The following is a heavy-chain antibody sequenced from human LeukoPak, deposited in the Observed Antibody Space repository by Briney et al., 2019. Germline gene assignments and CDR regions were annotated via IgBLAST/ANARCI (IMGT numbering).Heavy chain of an antibody. CDR1: GYTFTSYG. Sequence: ASVKVPCKASGYTFTSYGISWVRQAPGQGLEWMGWISAYNGNTNYAQKLQGRVTMTTDTSTSTAYMELRSLRSEDTAVYYCASAKGPYYYDSSGYYSIDYWGQGTLVTVSS. J-gene: IGHJ4*02. CDR2: ISAYNGNT. V-gene: IGHV1-18*01. D-gene: IGHD3-22*01. CDR3: ASAKGPYYYDSSGYYSIDY.